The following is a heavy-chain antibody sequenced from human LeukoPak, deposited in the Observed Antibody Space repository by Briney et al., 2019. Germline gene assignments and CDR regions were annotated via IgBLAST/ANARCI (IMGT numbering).Heavy chain of an antibody. Sequence: AGGPVRLSCAASGFVFSGCWMTWVRQAPGKGLEWVAGIKQDGSQKDYRESVKGRFTISRDNVKNSVYLEMSSLRAADTAVYYCAKDLRAYCGGDCYSDFDYRGQGTLVTVSS. D-gene: IGHD2-21*02. CDR3: AKDLRAYCGGDCYSDFDY. V-gene: IGHV3-7*01. CDR1: GFVFSGCW. CDR2: IKQDGSQK. J-gene: IGHJ4*02.